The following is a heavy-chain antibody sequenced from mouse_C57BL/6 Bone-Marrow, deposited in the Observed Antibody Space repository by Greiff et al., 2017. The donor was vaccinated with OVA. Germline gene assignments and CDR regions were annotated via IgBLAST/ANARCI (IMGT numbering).Heavy chain of an antibody. CDR2: ISYDGSN. CDR1: GYSITSGYY. J-gene: IGHJ2*01. Sequence: EVHLVESGPGLVKPSQSLSLTCSVTGYSITSGYYWNWIRQFPGNKLEWMGYISYDGSNNYNPSLKNRISITRDTSKNQFFLKLNSVTTEDTATYYCARGEGVYYYGSSGFDYWGQGTTLTVSS. CDR3: ARGEGVYYYGSSGFDY. V-gene: IGHV3-6*01. D-gene: IGHD1-1*01.